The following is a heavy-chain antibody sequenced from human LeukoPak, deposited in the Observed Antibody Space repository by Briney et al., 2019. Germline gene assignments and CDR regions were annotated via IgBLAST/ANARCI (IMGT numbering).Heavy chain of an antibody. CDR3: AREGRDGYNFYWYFDL. J-gene: IGHJ2*01. V-gene: IGHV3-21*01. D-gene: IGHD5-24*01. Sequence: GGSLRLSCAASGFTFSDYGVHWVRQAPGKGLEWVSSISTSSTYIYYADSVKGRFTISRDNAKKSLSLQMNSLRAEDTAVYYCAREGRDGYNFYWYFDLWGRGTLVTVSS. CDR1: GFTFSDYG. CDR2: ISTSSTYI.